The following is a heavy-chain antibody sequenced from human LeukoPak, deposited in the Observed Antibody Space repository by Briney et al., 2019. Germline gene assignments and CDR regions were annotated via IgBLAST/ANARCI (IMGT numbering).Heavy chain of an antibody. D-gene: IGHD6-19*01. Sequence: ASVKVSCKASGYTFTSYYMHWVRQAPGQGLEWMGIINPSGGSTSYAQKFQGRVTMTRDTSTSTVYMELSSLRSEDTAVYYCAREGQTKVMWYSSGWYDYWGQGTLVAVSS. V-gene: IGHV1-46*01. CDR1: GYTFTSYY. CDR3: AREGQTKVMWYSSGWYDY. CDR2: INPSGGST. J-gene: IGHJ4*02.